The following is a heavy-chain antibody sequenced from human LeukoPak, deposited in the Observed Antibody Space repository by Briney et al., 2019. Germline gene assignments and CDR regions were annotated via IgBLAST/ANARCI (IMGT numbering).Heavy chain of an antibody. CDR2: ISYDGTNK. J-gene: IGHJ4*02. V-gene: IGHV3-30*03. Sequence: GGSLRLSCAASGFTFSSYWMHWVHQAPGKGLEWVAVISYDGTNKYYADSVKGRFTISRDNSKNTLYLQMNSLRAEDTAVYYCARVLNYYDSSGYYFSYWGQGTLVTVSS. CDR1: GFTFSSYW. D-gene: IGHD3-22*01. CDR3: ARVLNYYDSSGYYFSY.